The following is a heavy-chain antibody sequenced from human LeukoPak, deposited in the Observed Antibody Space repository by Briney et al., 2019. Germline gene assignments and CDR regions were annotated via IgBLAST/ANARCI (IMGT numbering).Heavy chain of an antibody. CDR2: IYHSGNV. Sequence: SETLSLTCTVSTASISSGGYYWGWIRQPPGEGLEWIGYIYHSGNVYERATTSYNPSLKSGVTISIDRSKNQFFLDLKSVTAADTAVYYCARDLYSDVNHFDYWGQGTLVTVSS. J-gene: IGHJ4*02. CDR3: ARDLYSDVNHFDY. D-gene: IGHD4-17*01. V-gene: IGHV4-30-2*01. CDR1: TASISSGGYY.